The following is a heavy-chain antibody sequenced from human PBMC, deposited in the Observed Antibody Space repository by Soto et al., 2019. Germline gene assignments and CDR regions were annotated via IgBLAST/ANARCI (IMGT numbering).Heavy chain of an antibody. D-gene: IGHD4-17*01. Sequence: GESLKISCAASGFTFSSYWMSWVRQAPGKGLEWVANIKQDGSEKYYVDSVKGRFPISIDNANNSLYLQMNCLSAEDTSVYYCALYGYWYFDLWGRGTLVTVSS. V-gene: IGHV3-7*01. CDR3: ALYGYWYFDL. J-gene: IGHJ2*01. CDR2: IKQDGSEK. CDR1: GFTFSSYW.